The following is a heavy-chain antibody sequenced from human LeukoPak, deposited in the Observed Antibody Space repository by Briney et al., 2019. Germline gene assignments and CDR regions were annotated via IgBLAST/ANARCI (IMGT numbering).Heavy chain of an antibody. CDR3: ARGQEYYYDSSAYSKFDY. CDR2: IWYDGSNK. D-gene: IGHD3-22*01. J-gene: IGHJ4*02. CDR1: GFTFNNYG. V-gene: IGHV3-33*01. Sequence: TGGSLILSCAASGFTFNNYGMHWVRQAPGKGLEWVAAIWYDGSNKYYADSVKGRFTISRDNSKNTLYLQMNSLRAEDTALYYCARGQEYYYDSSAYSKFDYWGQGTLVTVSS.